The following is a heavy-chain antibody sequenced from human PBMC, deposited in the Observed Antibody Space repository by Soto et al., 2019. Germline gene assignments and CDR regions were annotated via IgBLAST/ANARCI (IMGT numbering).Heavy chain of an antibody. J-gene: IGHJ5*02. CDR1: GGTFSGHA. V-gene: IGHV1-69*06. D-gene: IGHD7-27*01. CDR2: LIPLFGTT. CDR3: GRGPNWGYQFDP. Sequence: QVQLVQSGAEVKKPGSSVKVSCEASGGTFSGHAISWVRQAPGQGPEWMGGLIPLFGTTQHAQNFQGSTAITAEKTTITAYMELSSLRFEDRAIYYCGRGPNWGYQFDPGGQGTVVTVTS.